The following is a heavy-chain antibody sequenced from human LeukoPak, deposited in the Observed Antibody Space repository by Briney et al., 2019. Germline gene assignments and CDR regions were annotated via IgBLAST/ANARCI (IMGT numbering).Heavy chain of an antibody. CDR3: AKAPYFYDSSGYQSWFVP. CDR2: IGYDGSNR. Sequence: GGSLRLSCAASGFTFCSYGMNWVRQAPGKGLEWVAYIGYDGSNRYYADSVNGRFTISRDKSNNSLYLQMHRLRAEDTAVYYCAKAPYFYDSSGYQSWFVPCGEGTLVTVSS. J-gene: IGHJ5*02. CDR1: GFTFCSYG. D-gene: IGHD3-22*01. V-gene: IGHV3-30*02.